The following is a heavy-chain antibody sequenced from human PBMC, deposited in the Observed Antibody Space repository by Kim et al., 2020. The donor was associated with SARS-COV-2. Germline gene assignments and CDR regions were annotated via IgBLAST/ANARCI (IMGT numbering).Heavy chain of an antibody. J-gene: IGHJ5*02. D-gene: IGHD7-27*01. V-gene: IGHV4-61*01. CDR2: IYYSGST. CDR3: ARDSGDLPEFDNNWFDP. Sequence: SETLSLTCTVSGGSVSSGSYYWSWIRQPPGKGLEWIGYIYYSGSTNYNPSLKSRVTISVDTSKNQFSLKLSSVTAADTAVYYCARDSGDLPEFDNNWFDPWGQGTLVTVSS. CDR1: GGSVSSGSYY.